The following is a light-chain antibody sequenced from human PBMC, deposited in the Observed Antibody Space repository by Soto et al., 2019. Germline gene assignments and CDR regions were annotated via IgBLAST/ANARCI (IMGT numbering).Light chain of an antibody. CDR2: DAS. V-gene: IGKV1-5*01. J-gene: IGKJ1*01. CDR1: ESVSKW. CDR3: QQYNSYSWT. Sequence: DIQMTQSPSFLSASVGDKVTITCRATESVSKWLAWYQEKPGNPPRPLIYDASTLESGVPSTFSGSGSGTEFTLTISSLQADDFAIYYCQQYNSYSWTFGPGTKVDIK.